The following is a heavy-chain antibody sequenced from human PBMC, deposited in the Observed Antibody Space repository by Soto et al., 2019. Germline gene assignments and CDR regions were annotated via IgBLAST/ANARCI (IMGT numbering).Heavy chain of an antibody. V-gene: IGHV3-9*01. CDR3: AKDIVRGGTTDYYYYGMDA. CDR1: GFTFDDYA. Sequence: PGGSLRLSCAASGFTFDDYAMNWVRQAPGKGLEWVSGISWTSGCTGYADSVKGRFTISRDNAKNSLYLQMNSLRAEDTALYYCAKDIVRGGTTDYYYYGMDARGQGTTV. CDR2: ISWTSGCT. J-gene: IGHJ6*02. D-gene: IGHD1-7*01.